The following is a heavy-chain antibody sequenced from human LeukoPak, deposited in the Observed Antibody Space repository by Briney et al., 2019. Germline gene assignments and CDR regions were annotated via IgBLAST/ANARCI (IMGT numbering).Heavy chain of an antibody. CDR2: ISAYSGNT. Sequence: ASVKVSYKASGYTFTSYGISWVRQAPGQGLEWMGWISAYSGNTNYAQKLQGRVTMTTDTSTSTAYMELRSLRSDDTAVYYCARVRYYYDSSGYYPGVYWGQGTLVTVSS. CDR1: GYTFTSYG. V-gene: IGHV1-18*01. D-gene: IGHD3-22*01. J-gene: IGHJ4*02. CDR3: ARVRYYYDSSGYYPGVY.